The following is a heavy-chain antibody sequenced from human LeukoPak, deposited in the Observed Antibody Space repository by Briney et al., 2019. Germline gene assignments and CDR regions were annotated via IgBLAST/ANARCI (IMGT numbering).Heavy chain of an antibody. CDR1: GYTFTSYD. Sequence: ASVKVSCKASGYTFTSYDINWVRQATGQGLEWMGWMNPNSGNTGYAQKFQGRVTMTRNTPISTAYMELSSLRSEDTAVHYCARGTSGRFLEWLIDYWGQGTLVTVSS. V-gene: IGHV1-8*01. J-gene: IGHJ4*02. D-gene: IGHD3-3*01. CDR2: MNPNSGNT. CDR3: ARGTSGRFLEWLIDY.